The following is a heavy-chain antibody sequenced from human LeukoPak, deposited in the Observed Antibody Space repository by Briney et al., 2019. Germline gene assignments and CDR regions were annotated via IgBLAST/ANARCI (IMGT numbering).Heavy chain of an antibody. Sequence: GGSLRLSCAASGFTFSSYSMNWVRQAPGEGLEWVSSISSSSSYIYYADSVKGRFTISRDNAKNSLYLQMNSLRAEDTAVYYCARDLSFRGSYYYMDVWGKGTTVTVSS. CDR3: ARDLSFRGSYYYMDV. CDR1: GFTFSSYS. V-gene: IGHV3-21*01. D-gene: IGHD1-26*01. J-gene: IGHJ6*03. CDR2: ISSSSSYI.